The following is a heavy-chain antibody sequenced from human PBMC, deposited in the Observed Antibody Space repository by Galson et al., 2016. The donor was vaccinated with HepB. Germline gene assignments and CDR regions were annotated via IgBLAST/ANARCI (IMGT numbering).Heavy chain of an antibody. Sequence: SETLSLTCTVSGGSISSNIYLWAWVRQPPGKGLEWIGTLYYRGTTYYNPSLKSRLTMDVDTSKNQFSLQLSSVTAADTSVYYCARLVHGGTFFDSWGQGTLVTVS. D-gene: IGHD1-14*01. CDR2: LYYRGTT. V-gene: IGHV4-39*01. CDR1: GGSISSNIYL. J-gene: IGHJ4*02. CDR3: ARLVHGGTFFDS.